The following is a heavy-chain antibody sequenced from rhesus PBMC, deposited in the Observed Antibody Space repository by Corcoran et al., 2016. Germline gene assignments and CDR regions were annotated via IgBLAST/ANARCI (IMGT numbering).Heavy chain of an antibody. J-gene: IGHJ4*01. CDR1: GYIFTSYY. CDR2: ISPYKGNK. CDR3: ARAQGIEIDY. Sequence: QVQLVQSGAEIKQPGASVKLSCKASGYIFTSYYMNWVRQAPGQGLEWIGVISPYKGNKGDAQNFQGRVTITTDTSTRTGYMELSSLRSEDTAVYYCARAQGIEIDYWGQGVLVTVSS. D-gene: IGHD5-42*01. V-gene: IGHV1-1*01.